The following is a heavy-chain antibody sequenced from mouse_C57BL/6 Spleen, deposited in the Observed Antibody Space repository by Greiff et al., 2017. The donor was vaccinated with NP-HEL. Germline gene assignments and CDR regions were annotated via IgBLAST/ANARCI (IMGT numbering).Heavy chain of an antibody. V-gene: IGHV5-16*01. CDR2: INYDGSST. CDR3: ARYSSGYAMDY. Sequence: EVMLVESEGGLVQPGSSMKLSCTASGFTFSDYYMAWVRQVPEKGLEWVANINYDGSSTYYLDSLKSRFIISRDNAKNILYLQMSSLKSEDTATYYCARYSSGYAMDYWGQGTSVTVSS. J-gene: IGHJ4*01. CDR1: GFTFSDYY. D-gene: IGHD3-2*02.